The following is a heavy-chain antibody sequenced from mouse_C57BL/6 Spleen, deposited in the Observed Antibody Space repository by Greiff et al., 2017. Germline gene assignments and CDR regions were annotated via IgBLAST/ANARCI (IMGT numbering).Heavy chain of an antibody. D-gene: IGHD2-4*01. V-gene: IGHV5-6*01. CDR3: ARGGDYDGNYYAMDY. CDR1: GFTFSSYG. CDR2: ISSGGSYT. J-gene: IGHJ4*01. Sequence: EVKLVESGGDLVKPGGSLKLSCAASGFTFSSYGMSWVRQTPDKRLEWVATISSGGSYTYYPDSVKGRFTISRDNAKNTLYLQMSSLKSEDTAMYYCARGGDYDGNYYAMDYWGQGTSVTVSS.